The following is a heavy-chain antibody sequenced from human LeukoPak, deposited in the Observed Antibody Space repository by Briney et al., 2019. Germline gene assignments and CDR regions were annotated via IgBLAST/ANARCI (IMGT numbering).Heavy chain of an antibody. J-gene: IGHJ6*02. CDR1: GYTFTSYD. Sequence: ASVKVSCKASGYTFTSYDINWVRQATGQGLEWMGWKNPTSGRTGFAQSLQGRLTMTTDTSTSTAYMELSSPTSEDTAVYYCARGPVKTHGMDVWGQGTTVTVSS. CDR2: KNPTSGRT. CDR3: ARGPVKTHGMDV. V-gene: IGHV1-8*01.